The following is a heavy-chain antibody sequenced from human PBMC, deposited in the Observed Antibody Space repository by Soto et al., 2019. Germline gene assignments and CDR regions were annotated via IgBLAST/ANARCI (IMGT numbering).Heavy chain of an antibody. CDR3: ARDIVVVVAATPRQYGMDV. J-gene: IGHJ6*02. CDR2: IYYSGST. D-gene: IGHD2-15*01. V-gene: IGHV4-59*01. CDR1: GGSISSYY. Sequence: PSETLSLTCTVSGGSISSYYCSWIRQPPGKGLEWIGYIYYSGSTNYNPSLKSRVTISVDTPKNQFSLKLSSVTAADTAVYYCARDIVVVVAATPRQYGMDVWGQGTTVTVSS.